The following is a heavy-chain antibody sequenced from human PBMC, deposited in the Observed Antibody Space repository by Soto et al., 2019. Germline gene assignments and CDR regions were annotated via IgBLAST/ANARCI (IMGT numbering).Heavy chain of an antibody. V-gene: IGHV4-30-2*01. D-gene: IGHD7-27*01. CDR2: IYHSGST. Sequence: SETLSLTCAVSGGSISSGGYSWSWIRQPPGKGLEWIGYIYHSGSTYYNPSLKSRVTISVDRSKTQFSLDLSSVTDADTAVYYCARGPSGDKVDYWGQGALVTVSS. CDR3: ARGPSGDKVDY. J-gene: IGHJ4*02. CDR1: GGSISSGGYS.